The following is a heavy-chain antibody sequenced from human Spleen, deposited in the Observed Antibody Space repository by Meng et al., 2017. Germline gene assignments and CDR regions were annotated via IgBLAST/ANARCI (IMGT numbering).Heavy chain of an antibody. Sequence: SVTVSCKASGYTFTSYYMHWLRQAPGQGLEWMGLINPSGGNTTYAQKFQGRVTMTRDTSTSTVYMELSSLRSEDTAVYYCARGDVYFDYWGQGTLVTVSS. CDR1: GYTFTSYY. J-gene: IGHJ4*02. V-gene: IGHV1-46*01. D-gene: IGHD2-21*02. CDR2: INPSGGNT. CDR3: ARGDVYFDY.